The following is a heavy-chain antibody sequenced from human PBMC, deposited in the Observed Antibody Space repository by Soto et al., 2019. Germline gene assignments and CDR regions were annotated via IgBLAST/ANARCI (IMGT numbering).Heavy chain of an antibody. Sequence: PGESLKISCKGFGYSFTSYWIGWVRQMPGKGLEWMGIIYPGDSDTRYSPSFQGQVTISADKSISTAYLQWSSLKASDTAMYYCARQPHYYGSGSSYYYYGMDVWGQGTTVTVSS. J-gene: IGHJ6*02. D-gene: IGHD3-10*01. CDR1: GYSFTSYW. CDR2: IYPGDSDT. V-gene: IGHV5-51*01. CDR3: ARQPHYYGSGSSYYYYGMDV.